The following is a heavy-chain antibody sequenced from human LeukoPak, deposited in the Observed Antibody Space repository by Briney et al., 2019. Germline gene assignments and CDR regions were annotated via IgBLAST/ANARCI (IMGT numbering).Heavy chain of an antibody. Sequence: PSETLSLTYTVSGGSISSYYWSWIRQPPGKGLEWIGYIYYSGSTNYNSSLKSRVSISVDTSKNQFSLKLSSVTAADTAVYYCARDRGYTYGYSHDAFDIWGQGTMVTVSS. CDR3: ARDRGYTYGYSHDAFDI. CDR1: GGSISSYY. CDR2: IYYSGST. V-gene: IGHV4-59*01. D-gene: IGHD5-18*01. J-gene: IGHJ3*02.